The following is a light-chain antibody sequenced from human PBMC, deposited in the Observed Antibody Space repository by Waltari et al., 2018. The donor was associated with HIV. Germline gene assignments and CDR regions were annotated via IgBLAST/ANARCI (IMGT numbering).Light chain of an antibody. V-gene: IGKV3-15*01. CDR2: ERS. CDR3: HQYSDWPFS. CDR1: QRIGSY. Sequence: EIVLTQSPATLSVSPGERVTLSCRASQRIGSYLAWFQQKPGQVPSLLIYERSVRATGIPARFSGSGSGTEFTLTIGSLQYEDCAVYFCHQYSDWPFSFGQGTKVEIK. J-gene: IGKJ2*03.